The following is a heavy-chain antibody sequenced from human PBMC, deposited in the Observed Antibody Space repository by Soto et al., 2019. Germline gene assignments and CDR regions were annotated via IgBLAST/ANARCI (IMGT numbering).Heavy chain of an antibody. Sequence: ASVKVSCKSSGYTFTTYGISWVRQAPGQGLEWMGWISPYNGTTKYAEKFQGEMTMTTDTATSTAYMDLRSLRSDDTAVYYCARHGERDTGLNFYYYLQAMDAWGQGPRVTVSS. CDR2: ISPYNGTT. J-gene: IGHJ6*02. V-gene: IGHV1-18*04. CDR1: GYTFTTYG. D-gene: IGHD1-1*01. CDR3: ARHGERDTGLNFYYYLQAMDA.